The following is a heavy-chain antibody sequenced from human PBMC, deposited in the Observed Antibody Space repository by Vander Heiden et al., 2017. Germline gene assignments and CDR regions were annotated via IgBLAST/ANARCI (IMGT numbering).Heavy chain of an antibody. Sequence: QVQLVESGGGVVQPGRSLRLSCAASGFTFSSYGMHWVRPGPGKGLEWVAVIWYDGSNKYYADSVKGRFTISRDNSKNTLYLQMNSLRAEDTAVYYCARAADDFWSGYYNLQADYWGQGTLVTVSS. D-gene: IGHD3-3*01. CDR1: GFTFSSYG. J-gene: IGHJ4*02. CDR3: ARAADDFWSGYYNLQADY. CDR2: IWYDGSNK. V-gene: IGHV3-33*01.